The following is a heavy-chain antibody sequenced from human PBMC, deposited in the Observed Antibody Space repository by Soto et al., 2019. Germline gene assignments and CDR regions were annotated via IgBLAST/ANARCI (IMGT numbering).Heavy chain of an antibody. D-gene: IGHD3-10*02. CDR1: GYSVSSNSAA. J-gene: IGHJ3*02. CDR2: TYYRSKWYN. V-gene: IGHV6-1*01. CDR3: ARDGAPVGVRGAFDI. Sequence: SHTLSLTCAISGYSVSSNSAAWNLIRQSPSRGLEWLGRTYYRSKWYNDYAVSVKSRITINPDTSKNQFSLQLNSVTPEDTAVYYCARDGAPVGVRGAFDIWGQGTMVTVSS.